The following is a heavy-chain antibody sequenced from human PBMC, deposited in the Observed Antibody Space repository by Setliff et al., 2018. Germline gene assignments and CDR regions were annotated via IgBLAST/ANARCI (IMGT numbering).Heavy chain of an antibody. D-gene: IGHD2-2*01. CDR3: SRLVRFCTRTSCQKLSGGEF. CDR2: ISPHTGNT. J-gene: IGHJ4*02. V-gene: IGHV1-18*01. Sequence: ASVKVSCKTSGYTFTAYGIAWVRQAPGQGLEWMGWISPHTGNTYYTPSLHGRVTLTTDTSTSTAYMELRSLGSDDTAVYYCSRLVRFCTRTSCQKLSGGEFWGQGTLVT. CDR1: GYTFTAYG.